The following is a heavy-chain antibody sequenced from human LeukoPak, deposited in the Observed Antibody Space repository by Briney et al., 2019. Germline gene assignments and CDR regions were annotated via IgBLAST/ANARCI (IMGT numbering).Heavy chain of an antibody. D-gene: IGHD3-22*01. V-gene: IGHV4-38-2*01. J-gene: IGHJ4*02. Sequence: PSETLSLTCAVSGYSISSGYYWGWIRQPPGKGLEWIGSIYHSGTTYYNPSLKSRVTISLDTSKNQFSLRLNSVTAADTAVYYCAVKRGSAYYWDYWGQGTLGTVSS. CDR3: AVKRGSAYYWDY. CDR1: GYSISSGYY. CDR2: IYHSGTT.